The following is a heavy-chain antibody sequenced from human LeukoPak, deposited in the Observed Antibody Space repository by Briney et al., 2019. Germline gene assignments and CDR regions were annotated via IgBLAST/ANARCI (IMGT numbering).Heavy chain of an antibody. CDR2: ISYDGSKK. J-gene: IGHJ4*02. CDR3: ARANGQLWTTPDY. CDR1: GFTLSSYG. V-gene: IGHV3-30*03. D-gene: IGHD5-18*01. Sequence: PGRSLRLSCAASGFTLSSYGMHWVRQPQGEGLEWVAVISYDGSKKSSAESVKGRFTISRDNSKNTLYLQMNSLRPEDTAVYFCARANGQLWTTPDYWGQGTLVTISS.